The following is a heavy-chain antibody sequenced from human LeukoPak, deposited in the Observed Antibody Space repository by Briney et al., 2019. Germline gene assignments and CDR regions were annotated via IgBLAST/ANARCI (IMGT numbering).Heavy chain of an antibody. Sequence: GSLRLSCEASGFTFDTYTVNWVRQAPGKGLEWVSSIASDTTYIKYADSVKGRFTVSRGNAKNSVFLEMKSLRADDTAIYFCARDYYDSSASATFDYWGRGTLVTVSS. J-gene: IGHJ4*02. CDR2: IASDTTYI. D-gene: IGHD3-22*01. CDR3: ARDYYDSSASATFDY. V-gene: IGHV3-21*06. CDR1: GFTFDTYT.